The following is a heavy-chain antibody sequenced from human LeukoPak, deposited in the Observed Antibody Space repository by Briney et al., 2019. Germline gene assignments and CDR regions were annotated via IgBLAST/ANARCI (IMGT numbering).Heavy chain of an antibody. J-gene: IGHJ1*01. D-gene: IGHD6-13*01. CDR3: ARSPPPDPGIAAAGPSKSAEYFQH. Sequence: GASVKVSCKASGGTFSSYAISWVRQAPGQGLEWMGRIIPILGIANYAQKFQGRVTITADKSTSTAYMELSSLRSEDTAVYYCARSPPPDPGIAAAGPSKSAEYFQHWGQGTLVTVSS. CDR1: GGTFSSYA. CDR2: IIPILGIA. V-gene: IGHV1-69*04.